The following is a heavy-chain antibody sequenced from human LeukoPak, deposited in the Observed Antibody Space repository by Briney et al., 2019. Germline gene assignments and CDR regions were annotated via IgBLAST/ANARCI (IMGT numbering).Heavy chain of an antibody. J-gene: IGHJ4*02. D-gene: IGHD3-10*01. V-gene: IGHV4-59*11. CDR3: GRNLGSGSDH. CDR1: GDSISGPY. Sequence: SETLSLTCSVSGDSISGPYWNWIRQSPGRGLEWIGYTHYTGENNYNPSLKSRLTMSVDTSNNQVYLRLSSVTAADTAVYYCGRNLGSGSDHWGQGTLVTVSS. CDR2: THYTGEN.